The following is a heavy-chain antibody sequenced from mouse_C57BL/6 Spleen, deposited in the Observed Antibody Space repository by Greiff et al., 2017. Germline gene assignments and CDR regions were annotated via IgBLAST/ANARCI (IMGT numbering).Heavy chain of an antibody. V-gene: IGHV1-82*01. CDR1: GYAFSSSW. CDR2: IYPGDGDT. Sequence: VQGVESGPELVKPGASVKISCKASGYAFSSSWMNWVKQRPGKGLEWIGRIYPGDGDTNYNGKFKGKATLTADKSSSTAYMQLSSLTSEDSAVYFCASPSYDYDQGMDYWGQGTSVTVSS. J-gene: IGHJ4*01. D-gene: IGHD2-4*01. CDR3: ASPSYDYDQGMDY.